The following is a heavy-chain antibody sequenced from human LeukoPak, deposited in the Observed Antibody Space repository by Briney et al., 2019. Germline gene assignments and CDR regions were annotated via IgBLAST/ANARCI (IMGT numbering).Heavy chain of an antibody. V-gene: IGHV3-30*02. CDR1: GFTFSSYG. D-gene: IGHD2-2*02. J-gene: IGHJ6*03. CDR2: IRYDGSNE. Sequence: PGGSLRLSCAASGFTFSSYGMHWVRQAPGKGLEWVSFIRYDGSNEYYADSVRGRFTISRDNAKNSLYLQMNSLRAEDTAVYYCARDAHYCSSTSCYTIPMDVWGKGTTVTISS. CDR3: ARDAHYCSSTSCYTIPMDV.